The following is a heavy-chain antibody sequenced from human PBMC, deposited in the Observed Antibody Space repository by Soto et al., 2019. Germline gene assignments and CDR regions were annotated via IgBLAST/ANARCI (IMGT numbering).Heavy chain of an antibody. CDR1: GFTFSSYG. Sequence: VPLVESGGSVVQPGRSLRLSGAASGFTFSSYGMHWVRQAPGKGLEWVAVISYDGSNKYYADSVKGRFTISRDNSKNTLYLQMNSLRAEDTAVYYCAKGGSGGSWRLFDYWGQGTMVTVSS. D-gene: IGHD2-15*01. CDR2: ISYDGSNK. CDR3: AKGGSGGSWRLFDY. V-gene: IGHV3-30*18. J-gene: IGHJ4*02.